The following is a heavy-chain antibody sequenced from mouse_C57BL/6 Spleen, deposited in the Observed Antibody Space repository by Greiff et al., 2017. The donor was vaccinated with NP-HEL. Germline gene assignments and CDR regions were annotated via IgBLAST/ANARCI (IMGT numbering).Heavy chain of an antibody. J-gene: IGHJ1*03. CDR3: ARPGDWYFDV. CDR1: GFTFSDYG. CDR2: ISSGSSTI. Sequence: EVQVVESGGGLVKPGGSLKLSCAASGFTFSDYGMHWVRQAPEKGLEWVAYISSGSSTIYYADTVKGRFTISRDNAKNTLFLQMTSLRSEDTAMYYCARPGDWYFDVWGTGTTVTVSS. V-gene: IGHV5-17*01.